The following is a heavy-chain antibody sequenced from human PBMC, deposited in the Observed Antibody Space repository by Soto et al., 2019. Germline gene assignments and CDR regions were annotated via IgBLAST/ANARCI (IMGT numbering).Heavy chain of an antibody. D-gene: IGHD4-17*01. CDR3: ARQDFADYQYYFDY. CDR1: GYSFTSYW. CDR2: IYPGDSDT. V-gene: IGHV5-51*01. Sequence: PGEALKISCKGSGYSFTSYWIGWVRQMPGKGLEWMGIIYPGDSDTYYSPSFQGHVTISADKSISTAYLQWSSLKASDTAMFYCARQDFADYQYYFDYWGHGTLVTV. J-gene: IGHJ4*01.